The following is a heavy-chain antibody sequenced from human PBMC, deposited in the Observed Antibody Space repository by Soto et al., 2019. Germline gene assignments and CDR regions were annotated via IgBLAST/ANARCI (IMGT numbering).Heavy chain of an antibody. V-gene: IGHV4-39*01. CDR2: ISYGGST. D-gene: IGHD2-15*01. CDR1: GGSISSSSYY. CDR3: ARLVVAAAIDS. Sequence: SETLSLTCTVSGGSISSSSYYWGWVRQPPGKGLEWIGGISYGGSTYYNPSLKSRVTISVDTSRNQFSLKLSSVTAADTAVYYCARLVVAAAIDSWGQGTLVTVSS. J-gene: IGHJ4*02.